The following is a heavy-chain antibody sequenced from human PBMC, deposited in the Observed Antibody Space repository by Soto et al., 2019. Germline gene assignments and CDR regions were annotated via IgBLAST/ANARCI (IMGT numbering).Heavy chain of an antibody. CDR3: ARDGDGRMTTNPYYYNGMDV. V-gene: IGHV4-59*01. CDR2: VFYTGRA. Sequence: SETLSLTCTVSGGPLGSYYWSWILQPPWKGLDWIGYVFYTGRANYNASLKSRVSISLDTSNYQFSLKLSSATAADTAVYYCARDGDGRMTTNPYYYNGMDVWGPGTTVTVSS. D-gene: IGHD4-4*01. CDR1: GGPLGSYY. J-gene: IGHJ6*02.